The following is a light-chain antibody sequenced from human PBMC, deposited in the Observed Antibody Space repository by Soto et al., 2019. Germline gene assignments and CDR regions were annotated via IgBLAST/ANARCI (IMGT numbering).Light chain of an antibody. CDR2: GNS. Sequence: QSVLTQPPSVSGAPGQRVTISCTGSSSNIGAGYDVHWYQHLPGTAPKFLIYGNSNRPSGVPDRFSGSKSGTSASLAITGLQAEDEADYECQSYDSSLSGYVFGTGTKLTVL. CDR1: SSNIGAGYD. CDR3: QSYDSSLSGYV. V-gene: IGLV1-40*01. J-gene: IGLJ1*01.